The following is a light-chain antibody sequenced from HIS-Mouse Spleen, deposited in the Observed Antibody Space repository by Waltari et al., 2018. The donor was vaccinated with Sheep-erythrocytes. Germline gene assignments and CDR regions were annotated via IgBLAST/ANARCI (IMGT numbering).Light chain of an antibody. J-gene: IGLJ2*01. V-gene: IGLV2-11*01. CDR2: DVS. CDR1: SSDVGGYNY. CDR3: CSYAGSYTVV. Sequence: QSALTQPRSVSGSPGQSVTISCTGTSSDVGGYNYVSWYQHHPGKAPNLMISDVSKRPSGVPDRFSGSKSVNTASLTISGLQAEDEADYYCCSYAGSYTVVFGGGTKLTVL.